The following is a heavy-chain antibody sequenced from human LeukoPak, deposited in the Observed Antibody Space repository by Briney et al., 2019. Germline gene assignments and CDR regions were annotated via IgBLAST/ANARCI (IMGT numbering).Heavy chain of an antibody. CDR1: GFTFSSYN. V-gene: IGHV3-21*01. CDR2: ISSSGSYI. D-gene: IGHD2-15*01. CDR3: ATSLRTGGIFDY. J-gene: IGHJ4*02. Sequence: GGSLRLSCAASGFTFSSYNMNWVRQAPGKGLEWVSSISSSGSYIYYADSVKGRFTISRDNAKNSLYLQMNSLRAEDTAVYYCATSLRTGGIFDYWGQGTLVTVSS.